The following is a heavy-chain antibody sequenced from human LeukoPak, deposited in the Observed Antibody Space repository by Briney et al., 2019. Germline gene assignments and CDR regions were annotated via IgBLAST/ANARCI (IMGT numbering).Heavy chain of an antibody. D-gene: IGHD4-17*01. CDR3: VRDPGQRDYGDYTYYFDY. Sequence: PGGSLRLSCVASGFTFSSYEINWVRQAPGKGLEWVSYISSSGRTIYYADSVQGRFTISRDNAKNSLYLQMNSLRAEDTAVYYCVRDPGQRDYGDYTYYFDYWGQGTLVTVSS. J-gene: IGHJ4*02. CDR1: GFTFSSYE. V-gene: IGHV3-48*03. CDR2: ISSSGRTI.